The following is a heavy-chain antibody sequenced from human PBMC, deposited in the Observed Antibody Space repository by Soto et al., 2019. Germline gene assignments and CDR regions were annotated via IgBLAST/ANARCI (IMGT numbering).Heavy chain of an antibody. D-gene: IGHD2-21*02. Sequence: PXGSRESSGAPAGFTVTTTAMTWARQAPGKGLEWVSAFSGRSKSTYYATSVKGRFTISKDNSKNTLYLQMNSLRAEDTALYYCAKGIDCGADCHSYDTFDIWGQGTVVTVSS. J-gene: IGHJ3*02. CDR1: GFTVTTTA. V-gene: IGHV3-23*01. CDR3: AKGIDCGADCHSYDTFDI. CDR2: FSGRSKST.